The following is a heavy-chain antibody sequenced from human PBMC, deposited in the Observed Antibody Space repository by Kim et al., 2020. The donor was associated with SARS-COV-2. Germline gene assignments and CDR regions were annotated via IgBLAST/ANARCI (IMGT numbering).Heavy chain of an antibody. D-gene: IGHD4-17*01. CDR2: IWYDGSNK. CDR3: ARDPTFWSYGGNSPFDY. J-gene: IGHJ4*02. CDR1: GFTFSSYG. Sequence: GGSLRLSCAASGFTFSSYGMHWVRQAPGKGLEWVAVIWYDGSNKYYADSVKGRFTISRDNSKNTLYLQMNSLRAEDTAVYYCARDPTFWSYGGNSPFDYWGQGTLVTVSS. V-gene: IGHV3-33*01.